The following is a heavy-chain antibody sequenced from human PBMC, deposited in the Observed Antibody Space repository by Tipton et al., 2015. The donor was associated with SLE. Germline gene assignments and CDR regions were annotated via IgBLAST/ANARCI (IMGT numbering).Heavy chain of an antibody. V-gene: IGHV3-64*01. CDR3: ASALLVSLDY. CDR1: GFTFSSYA. J-gene: IGHJ4*02. Sequence: SLRLSCAASGFTFSSYAMHWVRQAPGEGLEYVSAISSNGGSTFYANSVKGRFTISRDNSKNTLYLQMNSLRAEDTAVYYCASALLVSLDYWGQGTLVTVSS. CDR2: ISSNGGST. D-gene: IGHD4-23*01.